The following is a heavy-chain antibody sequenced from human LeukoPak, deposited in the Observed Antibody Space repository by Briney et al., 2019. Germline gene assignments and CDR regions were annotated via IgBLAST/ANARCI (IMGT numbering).Heavy chain of an antibody. V-gene: IGHV1-69*05. Sequence: ASVKVSCKASGGTFSSYAISWVRQAPGQGLEWMGGIIPIFGTANYAQKFQGRVTITTDESTSTAYIELSSLRSEDTAVYYCARGIPSPGGWLQTLVPDAFDIWGQGTMVTVSS. CDR3: ARGIPSPGGWLQTLVPDAFDI. D-gene: IGHD5-24*01. J-gene: IGHJ3*02. CDR2: IIPIFGTA. CDR1: GGTFSSYA.